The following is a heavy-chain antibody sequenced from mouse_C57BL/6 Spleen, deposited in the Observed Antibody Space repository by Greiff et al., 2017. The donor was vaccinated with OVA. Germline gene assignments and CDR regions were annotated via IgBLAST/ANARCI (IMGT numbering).Heavy chain of an antibody. V-gene: IGHV5-4*01. Sequence: EVQLVESGGGLVKPGGSLKLSCAASGFTFSSYAMSWVRQTPEKRLEWVATISDGGSYTYYPDNVKGRFTISRDNAKNNLYLQMSHLKSEDTAMYYCAREGGYNYFDYWGQGTTLTVSS. D-gene: IGHD2-2*01. CDR3: AREGGYNYFDY. CDR2: ISDGGSYT. J-gene: IGHJ2*01. CDR1: GFTFSSYA.